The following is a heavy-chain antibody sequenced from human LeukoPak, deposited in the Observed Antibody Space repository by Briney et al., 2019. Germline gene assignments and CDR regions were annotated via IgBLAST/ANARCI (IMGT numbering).Heavy chain of an antibody. V-gene: IGHV3-48*01. D-gene: IGHD3-3*01. CDR2: ISSGSSDI. CDR1: GFFFSDYG. CDR3: ASGYDFSSGSKRGFDN. J-gene: IGHJ4*02. Sequence: GGSLRLSCAASGFFFSDYGMNWVRQAQGKGLEWISYISSGSSDIFYAGSVKGRCTISRDNAKNSLFLQMSRLRGEDTAVYYCASGYDFSSGSKRGFDNWGQGTLVTVSS.